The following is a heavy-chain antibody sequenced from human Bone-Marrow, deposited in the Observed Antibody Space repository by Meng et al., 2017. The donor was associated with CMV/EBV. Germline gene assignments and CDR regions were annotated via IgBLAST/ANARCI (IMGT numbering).Heavy chain of an antibody. J-gene: IGHJ4*02. V-gene: IGHV3-74*01. CDR1: GFTFSSYW. CDR3: ARCAWGSSLTDY. CDR2: INSDGSST. D-gene: IGHD6-6*01. Sequence: GESLKISCAASGFTFSSYWMHWVRQAPGKGLVWVSRINSDGSSTSYADSVKGRFTISRDNAKNTLYLQMNSLRAEDTAVYYCARCAWGSSLTDYWGQGTLVTVSS.